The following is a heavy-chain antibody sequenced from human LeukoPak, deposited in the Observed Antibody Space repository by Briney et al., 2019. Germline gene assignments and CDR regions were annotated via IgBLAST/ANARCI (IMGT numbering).Heavy chain of an antibody. J-gene: IGHJ6*03. Sequence: SETLSLTCTVSGGSISSGSYYWSWIRQPAGKGLEWIGRIYTSGSTNYNPSPKSRVTISVDTSKNQFSLKLSSVTAADTAVYYCARDLRDHMDVWGKGTTVTVSS. CDR1: GGSISSGSYY. V-gene: IGHV4-61*02. CDR2: IYTSGST. CDR3: ARDLRDHMDV.